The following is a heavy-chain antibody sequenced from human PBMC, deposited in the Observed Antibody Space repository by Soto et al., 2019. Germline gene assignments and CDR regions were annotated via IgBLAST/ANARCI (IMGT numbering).Heavy chain of an antibody. J-gene: IGHJ4*02. CDR2: INPNSGAT. D-gene: IGHD5-12*01. CDR1: GYTFTGYY. V-gene: IGHV1-2*02. Sequence: QVQLVQSGAEVKNPGASVKVSCKASGYTFTGYYLHWVRQAPGQGLEWVGWINPNSGATNYAQIFQGRVTMTRGTSISTAYMELSRLTSDATAVYYCARDFVSTIGDFDYWGQGTLVTVSS. CDR3: ARDFVSTIGDFDY.